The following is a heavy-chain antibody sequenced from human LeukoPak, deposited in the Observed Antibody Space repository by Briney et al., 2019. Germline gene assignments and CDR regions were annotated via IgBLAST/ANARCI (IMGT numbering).Heavy chain of an antibody. J-gene: IGHJ4*02. Sequence: SETLSLTCTVSGGSISSYYWSWIRQPPGKGLEWIGYINHSGSTNYNPSLKSRVTISVDTSRNQLSPKLTSVTAADTAVYYCARATDSNGWLFDYWGQGTLVTVSS. CDR1: GGSISSYY. CDR2: INHSGST. V-gene: IGHV4-59*01. CDR3: ARATDSNGWLFDY. D-gene: IGHD6-19*01.